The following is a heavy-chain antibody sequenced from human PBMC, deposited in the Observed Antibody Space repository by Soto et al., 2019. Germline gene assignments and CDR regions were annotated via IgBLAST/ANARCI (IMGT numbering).Heavy chain of an antibody. CDR2: ISKSDYT. V-gene: IGHV3-21*01. Sequence: PGGSLRLSCTVSGFAFNNYGINWVRQAPGKGLEWVSSISKSDYTYYSDSVKGRFAISRDNAKSSVSLQMNTLRVDDTAVYYCAREVSIIIPTASDFSDPAPLLTVSS. CDR3: AREVSIIIPTASDF. CDR1: GFAFNNYG. J-gene: IGHJ4*02. D-gene: IGHD2-2*01.